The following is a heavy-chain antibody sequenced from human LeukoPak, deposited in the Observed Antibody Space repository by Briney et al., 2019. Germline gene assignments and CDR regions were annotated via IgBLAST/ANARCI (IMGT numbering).Heavy chain of an antibody. V-gene: IGHV3-30*03. CDR2: ISYDGSNK. CDR1: GFTFSSYG. Sequence: GGSLRLSCAASGFTFSSYGMHWVRQAPGKGLEWVAVISYDGSNKYYADSVKGRFTISRDNSKNTLYLQMNSLRAEDTAVYYCARDRGYFDYWGQGTLVTVSS. J-gene: IGHJ4*02. CDR3: ARDRGYFDY. D-gene: IGHD3-10*01.